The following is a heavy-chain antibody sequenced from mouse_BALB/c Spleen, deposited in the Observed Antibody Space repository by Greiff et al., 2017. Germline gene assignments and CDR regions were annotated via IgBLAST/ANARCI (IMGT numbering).Heavy chain of an antibody. D-gene: IGHD1-1*01. CDR2: INPYNGGT. J-gene: IGHJ4*01. Sequence: VQLQQSGPELVKPGASMKISCKASGYSFTGYTMNWVKQSHGKNLEWIGLINPYNGGTSYNQKFKGKATLTADKSSSTAYMQLSSLTSDDSAVYFCARVHYYGSSYGAMDYWGQGTSVTVSS. V-gene: IGHV1S135*01. CDR1: GYSFTGYT. CDR3: ARVHYYGSSYGAMDY.